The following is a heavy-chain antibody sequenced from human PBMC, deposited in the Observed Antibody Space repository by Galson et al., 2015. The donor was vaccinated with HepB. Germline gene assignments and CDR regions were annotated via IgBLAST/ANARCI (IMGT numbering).Heavy chain of an antibody. Sequence: SLRLSCAASRFTFSNYAMSWVRQAPGKGLEWVSGISASAGSAFYADSVKGRFTISRDNSKNTLYLQMNSLRAEDTAAYYCAKDRRSLGPDGFDVWGQGTRVTVSS. D-gene: IGHD1-26*01. CDR2: ISASAGSA. CDR3: AKDRRSLGPDGFDV. J-gene: IGHJ3*01. CDR1: RFTFSNYA. V-gene: IGHV3-23*01.